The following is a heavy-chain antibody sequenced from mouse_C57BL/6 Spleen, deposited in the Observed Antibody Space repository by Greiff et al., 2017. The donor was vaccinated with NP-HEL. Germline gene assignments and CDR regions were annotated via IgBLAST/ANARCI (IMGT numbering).Heavy chain of an antibody. J-gene: IGHJ4*01. CDR3: ARGGVTTVVLNEAMDY. V-gene: IGHV14-2*01. D-gene: IGHD1-1*01. CDR2: IDPEDGET. Sequence: EVQLQQSGAELVKPGASVKLSCTASGFNIKDYYMHWVKQRTEQGLEWIGRIDPEDGETKYATKFQGKATITADTSSNTAYLQLSSLTSEDTAVYYCARGGVTTVVLNEAMDYWGQGASVTFSS. CDR1: GFNIKDYY.